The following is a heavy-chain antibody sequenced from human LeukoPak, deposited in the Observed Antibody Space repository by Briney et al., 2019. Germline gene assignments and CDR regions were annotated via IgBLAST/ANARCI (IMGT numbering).Heavy chain of an antibody. D-gene: IGHD5-12*01. CDR2: INTSGGST. CDR1: GFTFSSYD. Sequence: GGSLRLSCAASGFTFSSYDMSWVRQAPGRGLEWVSTINTSGGSTYYVDSVKGRFTISRDNSNNTLYLQMTSLRAEDTAVYYCVNGPDYSGYDYWGQGTLVTVSS. V-gene: IGHV3-23*01. CDR3: VNGPDYSGYDY. J-gene: IGHJ4*02.